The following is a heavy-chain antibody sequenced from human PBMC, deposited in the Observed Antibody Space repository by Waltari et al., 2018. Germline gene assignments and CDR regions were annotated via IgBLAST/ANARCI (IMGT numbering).Heavy chain of an antibody. CDR2: ITRQATT. Sequence: EVQFLESGGDLVQPGGSLRLSCAASGFSIGSSAMSWVRQAPGKGPRWVGSITRQATTYYARSVRGRVAISRDESDNKLYLQMSGLRAEDTAMYYCAKDHASSGWPTFDSWGQGTQVTVSS. CDR3: AKDHASSGWPTFDS. D-gene: IGHD6-19*01. J-gene: IGHJ4*02. V-gene: IGHV3-23*01. CDR1: GFSIGSSA.